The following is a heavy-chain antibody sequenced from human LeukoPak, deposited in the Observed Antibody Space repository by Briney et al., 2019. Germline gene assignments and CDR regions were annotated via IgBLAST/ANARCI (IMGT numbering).Heavy chain of an antibody. D-gene: IGHD3-10*01. CDR3: VKCFFRSGSGYFDY. CDR1: GFTFSNYG. CDR2: LSGSGGST. Sequence: PGGSLRLSCSASGFTFSNYGMSWVRQRPGKGLEWVSALSGSGGSTYYADSVKGRFTISRDNSKNTLYLQMNSLRAEDTAVYYCVKCFFRSGSGYFDYWGQGTLVTVSS. V-gene: IGHV3-23*01. J-gene: IGHJ4*02.